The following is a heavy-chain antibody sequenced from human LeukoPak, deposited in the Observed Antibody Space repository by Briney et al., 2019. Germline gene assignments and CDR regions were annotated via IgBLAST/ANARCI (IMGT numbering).Heavy chain of an antibody. Sequence: GGSLRLSCAASGFTFSSYSMNWVRQAPGKGLEWVSYISSSSSTIYYADSVKGRFTISRDNAKNSLYLQMNSLRDEDTAVYYCARGVIVVVPAAISPWFDPWGQGTLVTVSS. CDR3: ARGVIVVVPAAISPWFDP. CDR1: GFTFSSYS. D-gene: IGHD2-2*02. V-gene: IGHV3-48*02. J-gene: IGHJ5*02. CDR2: ISSSSSTI.